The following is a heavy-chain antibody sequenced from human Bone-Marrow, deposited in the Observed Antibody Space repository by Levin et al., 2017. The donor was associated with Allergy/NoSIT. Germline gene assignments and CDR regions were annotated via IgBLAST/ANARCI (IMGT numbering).Heavy chain of an antibody. D-gene: IGHD6-13*01. J-gene: IGHJ6*02. CDR3: ARAAGTSFGTASGMDV. CDR2: IYHSGST. CDR1: GGSISSSNW. Sequence: SQTLSLTCAVSGGSISSSNWWSWVRQPPGKGLEWIGEIYHSGSTNYNPSLKSRVTISVDKSKNQFSLKLSSVTAADTAVYYCARAAGTSFGTASGMDVWGQGTTVTVSS. V-gene: IGHV4-4*02.